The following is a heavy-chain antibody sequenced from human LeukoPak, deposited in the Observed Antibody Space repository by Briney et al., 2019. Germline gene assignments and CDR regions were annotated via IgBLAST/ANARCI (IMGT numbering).Heavy chain of an antibody. J-gene: IGHJ4*02. Sequence: KPGGSLRLYCAASGFTFSSYSMNWVRQAPGKGLEWVSSISSSSSYIYYADSVKGRFTISRDNAKNSLYLQMNSLRAEDTAVYYCARDQGVAGTEYGYWGQGTLVTVSS. D-gene: IGHD6-19*01. CDR1: GFTFSSYS. CDR2: ISSSSSYI. V-gene: IGHV3-21*01. CDR3: ARDQGVAGTEYGY.